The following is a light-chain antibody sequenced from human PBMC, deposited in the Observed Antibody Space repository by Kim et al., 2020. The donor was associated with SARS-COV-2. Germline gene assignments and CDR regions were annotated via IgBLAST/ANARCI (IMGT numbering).Light chain of an antibody. CDR3: SSYTSSSTYV. V-gene: IGLV2-14*04. CDR1: SSDVGGYNY. J-gene: IGLJ1*01. CDR2: DVS. Sequence: GQSITISCTGTSSDVGGYNYVSWYQQHPGKAPKLMIYDVSKRPSGVSNRFSGSKSGNTASLTISGLQAEDEADYYCSSYTSSSTYVFGTGIKVTVL.